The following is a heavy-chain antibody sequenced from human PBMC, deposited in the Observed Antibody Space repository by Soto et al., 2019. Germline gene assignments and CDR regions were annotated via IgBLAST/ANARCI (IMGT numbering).Heavy chain of an antibody. CDR3: ASGAATYYYYGMDV. V-gene: IGHV1-69*12. Sequence: QVQLVQSGAEVKKPGSSVKVSCKASRGTFSSYAINWVRQAPGQGLEWMGGIIPIFGTADYAQKFQGRVTITADESTTTAYMQRSSLRSEDTAVYYCASGAATYYYYGMDVWGQGTTVTVYS. CDR2: IIPIFGTA. D-gene: IGHD1-26*01. CDR1: RGTFSSYA. J-gene: IGHJ6*02.